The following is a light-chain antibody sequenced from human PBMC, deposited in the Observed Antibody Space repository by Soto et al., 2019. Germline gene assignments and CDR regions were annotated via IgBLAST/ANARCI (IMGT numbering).Light chain of an antibody. CDR2: GAS. CDR1: QSVSSN. Sequence: EIVRTRSPATLSETPEERATLSCRASQSVSSNLAWYQQKPGQAPRLLIYGASTRATGIPARFSGSGSGTEFTLTISSLQSEDFAVYYCQQYNNWPPTFGQGTKV. J-gene: IGKJ1*01. CDR3: QQYNNWPPT. V-gene: IGKV3-15*01.